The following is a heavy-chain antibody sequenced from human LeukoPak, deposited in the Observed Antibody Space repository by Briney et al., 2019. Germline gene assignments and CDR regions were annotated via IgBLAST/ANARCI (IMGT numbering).Heavy chain of an antibody. J-gene: IGHJ4*02. Sequence: AGGSLRLSCAASGFTFSSYAMSWVRQTPGKGLEWVSGITGSGGSTCYEDSVKGRFTISRDNSKNTLYLQMNNLRAEDTAVYYCAKDPPHLYGYLWGSFDYWGQGTLVTVSS. CDR3: AKDPPHLYGYLWGSFDY. D-gene: IGHD3-16*01. V-gene: IGHV3-23*01. CDR1: GFTFSSYA. CDR2: ITGSGGST.